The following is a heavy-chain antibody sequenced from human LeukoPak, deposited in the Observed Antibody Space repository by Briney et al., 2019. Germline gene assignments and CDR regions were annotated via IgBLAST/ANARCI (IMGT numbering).Heavy chain of an antibody. CDR1: GFVFTNHA. J-gene: IGHJ4*02. V-gene: IGHV3-23*01. CDR2: ISGGGRTT. Sequence: WGSLTLTCAASGFVFTNHAISWVRQAPGRGLEWVSVISGGGRTTEYADSVKGRFTVSRDISQNTVSLQMNSLRVEDTGRYYCAKNFMVIRYIDSWGQGPQHTVSS. CDR3: AKNFMVIRYIDS. D-gene: IGHD3-22*01.